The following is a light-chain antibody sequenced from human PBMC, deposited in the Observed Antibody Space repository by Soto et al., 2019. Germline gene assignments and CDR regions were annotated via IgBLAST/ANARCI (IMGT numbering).Light chain of an antibody. CDR2: NDY. J-gene: IGLJ3*02. V-gene: IGLV1-47*02. CDR1: TSNVGSNL. CDR3: AAWDDILNGWV. Sequence: QSVLAQPPSASGTPGQRVTLSCSGSTSNVGSNLASWYQQLPGSAPKLLIYNDYERPSGVPDRFSGSKSGTSASLGISGLRSEDEADYFCAAWDDILNGWVFGGGTKLTVL.